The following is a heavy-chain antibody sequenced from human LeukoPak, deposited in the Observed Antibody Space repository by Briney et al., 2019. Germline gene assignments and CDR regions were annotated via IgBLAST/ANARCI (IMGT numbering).Heavy chain of an antibody. J-gene: IGHJ4*02. Sequence: SETLSLTCTVSGGSISSSSYYWGWLRQPPGKGLEWIGNIYYSGSSYYNPSLKSPFTISVDTSKNQFSLKVSSVTAADTAVYYCATDPDFWSGYYYFDYWGQGTLVTVSS. CDR1: GGSISSSSYY. D-gene: IGHD3-3*01. V-gene: IGHV4-39*07. CDR2: IYYSGSS. CDR3: ATDPDFWSGYYYFDY.